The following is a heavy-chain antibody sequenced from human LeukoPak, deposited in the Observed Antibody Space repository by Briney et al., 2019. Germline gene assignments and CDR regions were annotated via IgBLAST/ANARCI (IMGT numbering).Heavy chain of an antibody. Sequence: SETLSLTCTVSGGSISSSSYYWGWIRQPPGKGLEWIGSIYYSGSTYYNPSLKSRVTISVHTSKNQFSLKLSSVTAADTAVYYCARLTGYSSESWFDPWGQGTLVTVSS. CDR2: IYYSGST. CDR3: ARLTGYSSESWFDP. V-gene: IGHV4-39*07. CDR1: GGSISSSSYY. J-gene: IGHJ5*02. D-gene: IGHD3-9*01.